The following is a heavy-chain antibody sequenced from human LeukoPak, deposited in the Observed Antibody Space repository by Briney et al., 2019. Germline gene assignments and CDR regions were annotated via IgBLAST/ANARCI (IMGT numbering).Heavy chain of an antibody. V-gene: IGHV3-21*01. CDR2: ISSSSSYI. D-gene: IGHD3-10*01. CDR3: AKSNYFDAFDM. Sequence: GGSLRLSCAASGFSFDEYGMNWVRQAPGKGLEWVASISSSSSYIDYVDSLKGRFTISRDNAQNSLYLQMNNLRAEDTAVYFCAKSNYFDAFDMWGQGTMVSVSS. J-gene: IGHJ3*02. CDR1: GFSFDEYG.